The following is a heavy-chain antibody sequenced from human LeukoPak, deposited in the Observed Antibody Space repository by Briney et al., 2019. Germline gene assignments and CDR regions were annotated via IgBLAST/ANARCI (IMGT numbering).Heavy chain of an antibody. CDR2: IYSGGST. CDR1: GFTVSNNY. D-gene: IGHD3-9*01. J-gene: IGHJ4*02. CDR3: ARAILLTGSEYYFDS. V-gene: IGHV3-53*01. Sequence: GGSLRLSCAASGFTVSNNYMSWVRQAPGKGLEWVSVIYSGGSTYYADAVKGRFTISRDNSKNTDYLQMNSLRPDDTATYYCARAILLTGSEYYFDSWGQGTVVTVSS.